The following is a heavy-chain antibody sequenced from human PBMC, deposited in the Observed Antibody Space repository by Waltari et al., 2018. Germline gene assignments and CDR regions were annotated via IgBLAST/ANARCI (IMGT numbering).Heavy chain of an antibody. CDR2: IYPGDSDV. D-gene: IGHD2-21*01. V-gene: IGHV5-51*01. CDR1: GYNFTDYW. Sequence: EVRVVQPAAEVREPGESLTIPCKGSGYNFTDYWIAWVRQKRGQGLAWVGQEPGQGREGRGSIYPGDSDVRYSPSFQGQVTLSVDKSINTAFLQWTSLKSSDSALYYCAIQGVRGYSNDALDVWGQGTLLTVSS. CDR3: AIQGVRGYSNDALDV. J-gene: IGHJ3*01.